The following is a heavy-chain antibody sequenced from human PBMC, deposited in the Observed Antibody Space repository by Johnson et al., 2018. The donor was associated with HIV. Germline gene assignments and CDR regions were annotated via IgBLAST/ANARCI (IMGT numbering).Heavy chain of an antibody. D-gene: IGHD3-10*01. Sequence: VQLVESGGGVVRPGGSLRLSCAASGFTFDDYGMNWVRQAPGKGLEWVSGINWNGDSTGYGDSVKGRFTVSRDSSKNTLFLQMTSLRVEDTAVYYCYGYYDAFDIWGQGTMVSVSS. CDR1: GFTFDDYG. J-gene: IGHJ3*02. CDR2: INWNGDST. V-gene: IGHV3-20*04. CDR3: YGYYDAFDI.